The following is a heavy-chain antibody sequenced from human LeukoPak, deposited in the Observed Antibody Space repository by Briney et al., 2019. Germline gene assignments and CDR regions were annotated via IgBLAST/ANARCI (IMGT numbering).Heavy chain of an antibody. V-gene: IGHV1-18*01. Sequence: ASVKVSCKASGYSFTSFGVSWVRQAPGQGLEWMGWISPYKGNTDYAQNLQDRVTMTTDTSKSTAYMELRSLRSDDTAVYYCARDYYGSGSYYTPPDYWGQGTLVTVSS. J-gene: IGHJ4*02. D-gene: IGHD3-10*01. CDR1: GYSFTSFG. CDR3: ARDYYGSGSYYTPPDY. CDR2: ISPYKGNT.